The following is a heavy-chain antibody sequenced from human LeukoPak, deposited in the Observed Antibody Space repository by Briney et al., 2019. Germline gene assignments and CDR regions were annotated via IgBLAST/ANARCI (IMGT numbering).Heavy chain of an antibody. V-gene: IGHV1-2*02. CDR3: ARDLLSGIQLWLNY. CDR1: GYTFTGYY. J-gene: IGHJ4*02. Sequence: ASVKVPRKASGYTFTGYYMHWVRQAPGQGLEWMGWINPNSGGTNYAQKFQGRVTMTRDTSISTAYMELSRLRSDDTAVYYCARDLLSGIQLWLNYWGQGTLVTVSS. D-gene: IGHD5-18*01. CDR2: INPNSGGT.